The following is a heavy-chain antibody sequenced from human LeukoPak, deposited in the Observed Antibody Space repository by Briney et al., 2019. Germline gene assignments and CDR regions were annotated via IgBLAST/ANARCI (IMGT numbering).Heavy chain of an antibody. V-gene: IGHV3-64D*06. J-gene: IGHJ4*02. D-gene: IGHD3-9*01. CDR3: VKSNGGFYDILTGYPDY. CDR2: ISSNGGST. Sequence: SGGSLRLSCSASGFTFSSYAMHWVHQAPGKGLEYVSAISSNGGSTYYADSVKGRFTISRDNSKNTLYLQMSSLRAEDTAVYYCVKSNGGFYDILTGYPDYWGQGTLVTVSS. CDR1: GFTFSSYA.